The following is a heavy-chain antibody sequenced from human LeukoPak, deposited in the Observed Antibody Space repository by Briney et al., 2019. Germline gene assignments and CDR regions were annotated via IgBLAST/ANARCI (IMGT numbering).Heavy chain of an antibody. D-gene: IGHD5-18*01. V-gene: IGHV1-46*01. CDR3: ARDGGYSYYYYYMDG. CDR1: GYTFTSYY. CDR2: INPSGGST. Sequence: GASVKVSCKASGYTFTSYYMHWVRQAPGQGLEWMGMINPSGGSTSYAQKFQDRVTMTRDTSTSTVYMELSNLRSEDTAVYCCARDGGYSYYYYYMDGWGKGTTVTVSS. J-gene: IGHJ6*03.